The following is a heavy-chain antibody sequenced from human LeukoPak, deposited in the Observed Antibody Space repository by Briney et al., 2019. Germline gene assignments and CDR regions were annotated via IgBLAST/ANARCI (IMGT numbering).Heavy chain of an antibody. V-gene: IGHV3-30*01. Sequence: GRSLRLSCAASGFTFSSYAMHWVRQAPGKGLEWVAVISYDGSNKYYADSVKGRFTISRDNSKNTLYLQMNSLRAEDTAVYYCARDSGIRGDYCGQGTLVTVSS. D-gene: IGHD3-10*01. CDR2: ISYDGSNK. J-gene: IGHJ4*02. CDR1: GFTFSSYA. CDR3: ARDSGIRGDY.